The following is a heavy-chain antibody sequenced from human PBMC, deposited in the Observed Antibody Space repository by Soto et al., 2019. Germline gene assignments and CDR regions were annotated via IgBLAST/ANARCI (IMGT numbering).Heavy chain of an antibody. CDR3: ARESGGATATLDYYYFYMDV. Sequence: QVQLVQSGAEVRKPGASVTVSCRSSGDSFNDYYIHWVRQAPGQGCEWMGWINPNGGVTKYAQKFQGWVSMTKDTSIRTVYMQLSRLRSDDTAVYYGARESGGATATLDYYYFYMDVWGTGTTVTVSS. CDR2: INPNGGVT. D-gene: IGHD5-12*01. CDR1: GDSFNDYY. V-gene: IGHV1-2*04. J-gene: IGHJ6*03.